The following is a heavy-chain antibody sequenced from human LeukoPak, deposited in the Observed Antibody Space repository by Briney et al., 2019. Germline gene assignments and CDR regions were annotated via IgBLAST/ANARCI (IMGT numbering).Heavy chain of an antibody. CDR3: ARDLPGYYGSGSYSDY. V-gene: IGHV4-38-2*02. J-gene: IGHJ4*02. D-gene: IGHD3-10*01. CDR2: IYHSGST. Sequence: SETLSLTCTVSGYSISSGYYWGWIRQPPGKGLEWIGSIYHSGSTYYNPSLKSRVTISVDTSKNQFSLKLSSVTAADTAVYYCARDLPGYYGSGSYSDYWGQGTLVTVSS. CDR1: GYSISSGYY.